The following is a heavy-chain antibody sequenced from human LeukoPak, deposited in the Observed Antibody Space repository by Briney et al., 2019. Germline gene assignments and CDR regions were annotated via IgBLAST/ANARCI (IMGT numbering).Heavy chain of an antibody. CDR2: ISYDGSNK. CDR1: GFTFSSYA. Sequence: PGGSLRLSCAASGFTFSSYAMHWVRQAPGKGLEWVAVISYDGSNKYYADSVKGRFTISRDNSKNTLYLQMNSLRAEDTAVYYCAKGGFTMIVVVIGSCYFDYWGQGTLVTVSS. J-gene: IGHJ4*02. CDR3: AKGGFTMIVVVIGSCYFDY. V-gene: IGHV3-30-3*01. D-gene: IGHD3-22*01.